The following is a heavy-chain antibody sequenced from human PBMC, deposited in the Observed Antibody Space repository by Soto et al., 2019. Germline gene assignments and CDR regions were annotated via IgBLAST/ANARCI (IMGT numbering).Heavy chain of an antibody. Sequence: QGQLVQSGAEVKKPGSSVKVSCKASGGTFRNYAITWVRQAPGQGLEWMGRLIPIFGTANYAQQFQGRVTITADDSTTTAYLELSSLRSEDTAVYYCARDRPARVTSIGGYYYYGMDVWGQGTTVTVSS. D-gene: IGHD3-16*01. CDR3: ARDRPARVTSIGGYYYYGMDV. CDR1: GGTFRNYA. CDR2: LIPIFGTA. V-gene: IGHV1-69*01. J-gene: IGHJ6*02.